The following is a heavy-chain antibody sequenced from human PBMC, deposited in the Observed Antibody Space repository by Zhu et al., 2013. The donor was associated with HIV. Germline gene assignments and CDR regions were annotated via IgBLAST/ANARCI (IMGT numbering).Heavy chain of an antibody. V-gene: IGHV3-49*04. CDR2: IRSKAYGGTT. CDR3: TSHGYSGYEYYFDY. J-gene: IGHJ4*02. D-gene: IGHD5-12*01. CDR1: GFTFGDYA. Sequence: EVQLVESGGGLVQPGRSLRLSCTASGFTFGDYAMSWVRQAPGKGLEWVGFIRSKAYGGTTEYAASVKGRFTISRDDSKSIAYLQMNSLKTEDTAVYYCTSHGYSGYEYYFDYWGQGTLVTVSS.